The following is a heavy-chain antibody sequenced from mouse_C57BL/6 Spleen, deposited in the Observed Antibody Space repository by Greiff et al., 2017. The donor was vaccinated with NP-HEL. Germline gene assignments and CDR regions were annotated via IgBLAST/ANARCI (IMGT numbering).Heavy chain of an antibody. CDR2: IDPANGNT. CDR3: ARDDYYGPSGYFDY. D-gene: IGHD1-1*01. V-gene: IGHV14-3*01. Sequence: EVQRVESVAELVRPGASVKLSCTASGFNIKNTYMHWVKQRPEQGLEWIGRIDPANGNTKYAPKFQGKATITADTSSNTAYLQLSSLTSEDTAIYYCARDDYYGPSGYFDYWGQGTTLTVSS. J-gene: IGHJ2*01. CDR1: GFNIKNTY.